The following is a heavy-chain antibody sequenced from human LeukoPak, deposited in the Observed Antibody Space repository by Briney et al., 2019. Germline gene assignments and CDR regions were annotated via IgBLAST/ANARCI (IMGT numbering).Heavy chain of an antibody. Sequence: TLSLTCTVSGLSISSGSYYGTWIRQPAGKGLEWIGRIYTSGSTNYNPSLRSRVTRSADTSKNQSSLPLSSVTAGDTAVYYCARDNRYYDIFTGYQDEAFDIWGQGTMVTASS. D-gene: IGHD3-9*01. CDR1: GLSISSGSYY. CDR3: ARDNRYYDIFTGYQDEAFDI. J-gene: IGHJ3*02. V-gene: IGHV4-61*02. CDR2: IYTSGST.